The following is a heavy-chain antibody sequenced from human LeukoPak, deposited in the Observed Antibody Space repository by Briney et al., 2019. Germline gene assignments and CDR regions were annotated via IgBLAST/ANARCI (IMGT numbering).Heavy chain of an antibody. CDR3: ARGYSGLRGLLRRSYYFDY. V-gene: IGHV4-34*01. CDR2: INHSGST. CDR1: GGSFSGYY. D-gene: IGHD4-17*01. Sequence: SETLSLTCAVYGGSFSGYYWSWIRQPPGKGLEWIGEINHSGSTNYNPSLKSRVTISVDTSKNQFSLKLSSVTAADTAVYYCARGYSGLRGLLRRSYYFDYWGQGTLVTVSS. J-gene: IGHJ4*02.